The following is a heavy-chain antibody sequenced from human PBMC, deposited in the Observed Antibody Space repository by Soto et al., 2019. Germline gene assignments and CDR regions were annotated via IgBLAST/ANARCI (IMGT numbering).Heavy chain of an antibody. Sequence: DVQLVESGGGLVKPGGSLRLSCAASGFTFSSHWMSWVRQAPGKGLEWVANIKQDGSAKYYVDSVKGRFTISRDNAKNSLSLQMNSLRAEDTAVYYCTRERLDSWGQGTLVIVSS. CDR1: GFTFSSHW. J-gene: IGHJ5*01. CDR2: IKQDGSAK. CDR3: TRERLDS. V-gene: IGHV3-7*01.